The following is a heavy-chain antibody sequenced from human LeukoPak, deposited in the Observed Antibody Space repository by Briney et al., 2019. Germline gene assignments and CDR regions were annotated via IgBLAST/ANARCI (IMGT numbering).Heavy chain of an antibody. J-gene: IGHJ5*02. V-gene: IGHV3-21*01. CDR1: GFSFSTYT. CDR3: VNGDYREA. D-gene: IGHD4-17*01. Sequence: GGSLRLSCAASGFSFSTYTMNWVRQAPGQGLERVSSISFSGSNTHYADSVKGRFTISRDNAKNSLFLQMNSLRADDAAVYYCVNGDYREAWGQGTLVTLSS. CDR2: ISFSGSNT.